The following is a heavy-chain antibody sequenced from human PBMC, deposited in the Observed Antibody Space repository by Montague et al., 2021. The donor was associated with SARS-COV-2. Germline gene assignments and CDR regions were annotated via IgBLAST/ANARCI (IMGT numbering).Heavy chain of an antibody. J-gene: IGHJ4*02. V-gene: IGHV4-34*01. CDR3: TRGAPGY. CDR2: ISHSGSA. Sequence: LRLSCAVYGGSFSDYKWTWIRQSPGKGLEWIGQISHSGSANYNPSLKSRVTISVDTAKNKFYLKLTSVNGADTAVYYCTRGAPGYWGQGTVVTVSS. CDR1: GGSFSDYK.